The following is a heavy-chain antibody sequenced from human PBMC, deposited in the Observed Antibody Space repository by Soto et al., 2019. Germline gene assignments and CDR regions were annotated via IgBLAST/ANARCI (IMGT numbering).Heavy chain of an antibody. J-gene: IGHJ6*02. V-gene: IGHV1-69*13. CDR2: IIPIFGTA. Sequence: SVKVSCKASGGTFSSYAISWVRQAPGQGLEWMGGIIPIFGTANYAQKFQGRVTITADESTSTAYMELSSLRSEDTAVYCCARAGVGGDYNYGMDVWGQGTTVTVSS. CDR3: ARAGVGGDYNYGMDV. CDR1: GGTFSSYA. D-gene: IGHD2-8*01.